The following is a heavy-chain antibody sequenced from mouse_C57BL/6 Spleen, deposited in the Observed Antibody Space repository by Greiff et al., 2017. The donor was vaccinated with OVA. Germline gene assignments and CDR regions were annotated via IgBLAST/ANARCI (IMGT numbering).Heavy chain of an antibody. J-gene: IGHJ2*01. CDR2: IYTGSGNT. Sequence: QVQLKQSGAELVRPGASVKLSCKASGYTFTDYYIKWVKQRPGQGLEWIARIYTGSGNTYYNENFKGKATQTAEKTTSTAYMQLSSRTSDDSAVYFCARSGITTVVTPYYFDYWGQGTTLTVSS. CDR3: ARSGITTVVTPYYFDY. V-gene: IGHV1-76*01. D-gene: IGHD1-1*01. CDR1: GYTFTDYY.